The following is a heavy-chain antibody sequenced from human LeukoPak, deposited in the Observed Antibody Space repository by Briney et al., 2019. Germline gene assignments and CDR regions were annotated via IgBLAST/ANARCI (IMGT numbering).Heavy chain of an antibody. CDR1: GYSFTSNW. J-gene: IGHJ4*02. V-gene: IGHV5-10-1*01. Sequence: GGSLRLPCNGSGYSFTSNWISWVRQMPGKGLEWMGRIDPSDSHINYSPSFQGHVTISVDKSISTAYLQWSSLRASDTAMYYCARQGRGSYRRDFDYWGQGTLVTVSS. CDR2: IDPSDSHI. D-gene: IGHD1-26*01. CDR3: ARQGRGSYRRDFDY.